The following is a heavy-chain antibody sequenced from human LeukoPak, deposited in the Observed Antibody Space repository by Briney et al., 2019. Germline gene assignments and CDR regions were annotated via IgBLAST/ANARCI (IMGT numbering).Heavy chain of an antibody. V-gene: IGHV3-33*01. J-gene: IGHJ3*02. D-gene: IGHD3-22*01. CDR3: ARGHDSSGSCDI. Sequence: PGGSLRLSCAASGFTFSSYGMHWVRQAPGKGLEWVAVIWYDGSNNYYADSVKGRFTISRDNPKNTLYLQMNSLRAEDTAVYYCARGHDSSGSCDIWGQGTMVTVSS. CDR2: IWYDGSNN. CDR1: GFTFSSYG.